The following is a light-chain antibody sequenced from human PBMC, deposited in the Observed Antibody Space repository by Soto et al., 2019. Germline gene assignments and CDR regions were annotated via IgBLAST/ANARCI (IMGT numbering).Light chain of an antibody. Sequence: SYELTQPLSVSVSPGQTARIICSGDALPKQFVYWYQQRPGQAPVLVIFKDTERPSGIPERFSGSSSGTTVTLTISGVQAEDEADYYCQSADSSGTYSVVFGGGTKVTVL. CDR1: ALPKQF. CDR2: KDT. V-gene: IGLV3-25*03. CDR3: QSADSSGTYSVV. J-gene: IGLJ2*01.